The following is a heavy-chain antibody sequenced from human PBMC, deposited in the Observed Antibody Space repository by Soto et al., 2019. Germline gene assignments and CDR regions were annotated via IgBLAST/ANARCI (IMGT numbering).Heavy chain of an antibody. J-gene: IGHJ4*02. V-gene: IGHV4-30-4*01. CDR3: AREGGESSDGLYYFDS. Sequence: TLSLPCTASGGSTSSDTSWRWIRQPPGKGLEWIGHIXXSXXTXXXXXLXXRLAISIDTSKSQFSLKRSSVTAADTAVYFCAREGGESSDGLYYFDSWGQGSLVTVSS. CDR2: IXXSXXT. CDR1: GGSTSSDTS. D-gene: IGHD3-16*01.